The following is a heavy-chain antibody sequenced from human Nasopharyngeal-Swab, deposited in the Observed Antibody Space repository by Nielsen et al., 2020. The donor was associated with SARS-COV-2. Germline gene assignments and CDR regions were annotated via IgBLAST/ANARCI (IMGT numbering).Heavy chain of an antibody. V-gene: IGHV4-59*02. Sequence: SETLSLTCTVSGASVSDYYWSWVRQPPGKGLEWLGSFYSTETPDYNPSLNSRVVMSIDTSKNQLSLRPTSVTAADTAVYYCARDGPYVGYAFDDWGQGTLVTVSS. CDR1: GASVSDYY. D-gene: IGHD5-18*01. CDR2: FYSTETP. CDR3: ARDGPYVGYAFDD. J-gene: IGHJ4*02.